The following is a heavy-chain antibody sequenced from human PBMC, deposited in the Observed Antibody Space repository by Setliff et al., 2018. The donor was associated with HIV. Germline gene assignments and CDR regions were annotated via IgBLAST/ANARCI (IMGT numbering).Heavy chain of an antibody. CDR3: ARRPISPFTLTTGMLDP. D-gene: IGHD4-17*01. CDR1: GGSLSGYY. Sequence: SETLSLTCAVSGGSLSGYYWTWIRQTPEKGLQWIGEINDGGNTNDSPSLKSRVSMSVDTSKNQFSLRLISVTAADTAVYYCARRPISPFTLTTGMLDPWGQGIQVTVS. CDR2: INDGGNT. J-gene: IGHJ5*02. V-gene: IGHV4-34*01.